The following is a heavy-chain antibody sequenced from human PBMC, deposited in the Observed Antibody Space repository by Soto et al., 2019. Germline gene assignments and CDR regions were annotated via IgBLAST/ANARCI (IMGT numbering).Heavy chain of an antibody. J-gene: IGHJ6*02. V-gene: IGHV4-59*01. CDR2: IYYSGST. Sequence: SETLSLTCTVSGGSISSYYWSWIRQPPGKGLEWIAYIYYSGSTNYNPSLNSRVTISVDTSKNQFSLHLSSVTAADTAVYYCAKGKVYSYAGLDVWGQGTTVTVSS. CDR1: GGSISSYY. D-gene: IGHD3-16*01. CDR3: AKGKVYSYAGLDV.